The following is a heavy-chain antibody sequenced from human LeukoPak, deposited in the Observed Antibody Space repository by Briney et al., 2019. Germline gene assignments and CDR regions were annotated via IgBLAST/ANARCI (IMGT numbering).Heavy chain of an antibody. CDR1: GYTFTGYY. D-gene: IGHD3-22*01. J-gene: IGHJ4*02. V-gene: IGHV1-2*06. CDR3: ARAPDSSGYYYRYFDY. CDR2: INPNSGGT. Sequence: ASVKVSCKASGYTFTGYYMHWVRQAPGQGLEWMGRINPNSGGTNYAQKFQGRVTMTRDTSISTACMELSRLRSDDTAVYYCARAPDSSGYYYRYFDYWGQGTLVTVSS.